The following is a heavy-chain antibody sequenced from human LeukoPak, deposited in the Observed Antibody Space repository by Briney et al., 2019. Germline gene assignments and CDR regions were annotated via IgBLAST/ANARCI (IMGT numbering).Heavy chain of an antibody. CDR1: GFTFSSYE. CDR3: ARDHCSVFDY. V-gene: IGHV3-74*01. Sequence: PGGSLRLSCAASGFTFSSYEMNCVRQGPGKGLVWVSRINRDGSSTTYADSVKGRFTISTDNAKNTLYLQMNSLRAEDTAVYYCARDHCSVFDYWGQGTLVTVSS. CDR2: INRDGSST. J-gene: IGHJ4*02. D-gene: IGHD2-15*01.